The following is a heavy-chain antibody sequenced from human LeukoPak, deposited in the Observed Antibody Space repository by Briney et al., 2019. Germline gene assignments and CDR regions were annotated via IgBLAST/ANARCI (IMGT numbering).Heavy chain of an antibody. D-gene: IGHD4-17*01. CDR1: GGSISSGDYY. CDR3: ARAGTVTTLGAFDI. J-gene: IGHJ3*02. Sequence: PSETLSLTCTVSGGSISSGDYYWSWIRQPPGKGLEWIGYIYYSGSTYYNPSLKSRVTISVDTSKNQFSLKLSSVTAADTAVYYCARAGTVTTLGAFDIWGQGTMVTASS. CDR2: IYYSGST. V-gene: IGHV4-30-4*08.